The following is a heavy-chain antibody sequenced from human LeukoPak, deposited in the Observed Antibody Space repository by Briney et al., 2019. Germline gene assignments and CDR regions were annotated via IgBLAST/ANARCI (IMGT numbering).Heavy chain of an antibody. CDR1: GGSISSGSYY. J-gene: IGHJ4*02. CDR3: ARLHDYGDFSYFDY. Sequence: PSQTLSLTCTVSGGSISSGSYYWSWIRQPAGKGLEWIGRSYTSGSTNYNPSLKCRVTITVDTSKNQFSLKLSCVTAADTAVYYCARLHDYGDFSYFDYWGQGPLVTVSS. CDR2: SYTSGST. V-gene: IGHV4-61*02. D-gene: IGHD4-17*01.